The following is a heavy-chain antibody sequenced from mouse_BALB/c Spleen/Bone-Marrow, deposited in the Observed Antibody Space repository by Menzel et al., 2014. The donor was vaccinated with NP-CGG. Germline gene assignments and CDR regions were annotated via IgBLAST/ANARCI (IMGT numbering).Heavy chain of an antibody. V-gene: IGHV14-3*02. Sequence: EVHLVESGAELVKPGASVKLSCTASGFNIKDTYMHWVKQRPEQGLEWIGRIDPANGNTKYDPKFQGKATITADTSSNTAYLQLSSLTSGDTAVYYCARLDLSAYWGQGTLVTVSA. CDR2: IDPANGNT. CDR1: GFNIKDTY. J-gene: IGHJ3*01. CDR3: ARLDLSAY.